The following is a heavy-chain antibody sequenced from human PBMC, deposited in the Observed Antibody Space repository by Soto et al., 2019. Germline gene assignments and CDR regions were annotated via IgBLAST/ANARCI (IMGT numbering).Heavy chain of an antibody. J-gene: IGHJ4*02. D-gene: IGHD3-22*01. CDR2: IIPIFGTA. Sequence: SVKVSCKASGGTFSSYAISWVRQAPGQGLEWMGGIIPIFGTANYAQKFQGRVTITADKSTSTAYMELSSLRSEDTAVYYCATHDSNGYRTGAYFDYWGQGTLVTVSS. CDR3: ATHDSNGYRTGAYFDY. V-gene: IGHV1-69*06. CDR1: GGTFSSYA.